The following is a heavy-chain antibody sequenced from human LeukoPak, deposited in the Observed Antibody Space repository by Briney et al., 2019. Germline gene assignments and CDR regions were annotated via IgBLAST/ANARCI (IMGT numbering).Heavy chain of an antibody. J-gene: IGHJ3*02. D-gene: IGHD2-2*01. CDR1: GFTFSSYA. CDR2: ISYDGSNK. Sequence: GSLRLSCAASGFTFSSYAMHWVRQAPGKGLEWVAVISYDGSNKYYADSVKGRFTISRDNSKNTLYLQMNSLRAEDTAVYYCARDRVRPRYCSSTSCYLSHDAFDIWGQGTMVTVSS. V-gene: IGHV3-30-3*01. CDR3: ARDRVRPRYCSSTSCYLSHDAFDI.